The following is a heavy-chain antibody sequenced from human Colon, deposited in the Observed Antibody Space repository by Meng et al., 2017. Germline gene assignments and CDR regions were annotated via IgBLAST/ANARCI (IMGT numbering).Heavy chain of an antibody. Sequence: QGPLQGSGPGRVKPSGNLSLTCIVSGGSISSNNWWSWVRQSPGRGLEWIGEIYQSGSTNYSPSLKSRVTISLDKSKNQFSLKVSYMTAADTAVYFCARVPTTVDPFESWGQGTMVTVSS. CDR1: GGSISSNNW. J-gene: IGHJ4*02. D-gene: IGHD4-23*01. CDR2: IYQSGST. CDR3: ARVPTTVDPFES. V-gene: IGHV4-4*02.